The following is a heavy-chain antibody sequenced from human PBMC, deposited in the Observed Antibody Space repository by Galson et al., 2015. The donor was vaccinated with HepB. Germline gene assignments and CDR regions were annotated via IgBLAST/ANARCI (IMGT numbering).Heavy chain of an antibody. CDR2: ISYAGSNK. Sequence: SLRLSCAASGFTFSSYAMHWVRQAPGKGLEWVAVISYAGSNKFYADSVKGRFTISRDNSKNTLYLQMNSLRAEDTAVYYCAQGGGQWLVGPWYFDLWGRGTLVTVSS. D-gene: IGHD6-19*01. J-gene: IGHJ2*01. CDR1: GFTFSSYA. CDR3: AQGGGQWLVGPWYFDL. V-gene: IGHV3-30*18.